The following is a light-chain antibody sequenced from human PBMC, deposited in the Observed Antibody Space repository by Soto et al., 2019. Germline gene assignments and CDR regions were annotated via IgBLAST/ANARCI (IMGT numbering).Light chain of an antibody. CDR2: DVS. V-gene: IGLV2-14*01. CDR3: SSFPLGSLF. Sequence: HSALTQPASRTWSPGQSVTISCAGTSSDIGGYNYVSWYQHNPGKAPKLIIYDVSSRPSGVSYRFSGSKSGNTASLTITGLQAEDEADYYCSSFPLGSLFLGTGTKV. CDR1: SSDIGGYNY. J-gene: IGLJ1*01.